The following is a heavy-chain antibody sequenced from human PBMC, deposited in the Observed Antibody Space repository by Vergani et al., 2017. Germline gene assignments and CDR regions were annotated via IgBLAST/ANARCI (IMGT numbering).Heavy chain of an antibody. V-gene: IGHV3-30-3*01. CDR3: IRGDYGVSTLDY. CDR1: GFTFSSYA. CDR2: ISYDGSNK. J-gene: IGHJ4*02. Sequence: QVQLVESGGGVVQPGRSLRLSCAASGFTFSSYAMHWVRQAPGKGLEWVAVISYDGSNKYYADSVKGRFTISRDNSKNTLYLQMNSLRAEDTAVYYCIRGDYGVSTLDYWGQGTLVTVSS. D-gene: IGHD4-17*01.